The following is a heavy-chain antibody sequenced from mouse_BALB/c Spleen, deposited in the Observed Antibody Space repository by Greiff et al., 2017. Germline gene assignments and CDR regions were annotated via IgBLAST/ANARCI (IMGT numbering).Heavy chain of an antibody. Sequence: VQLQQPGAELVKPGASVKLSCKASGYTFTSYWMHWVKQRPGQGLEWIGEIDPSDSYTNYNQKFKGKATLTVDKSSSTAYMQLSSLTSEDSAVYYCARWYYGSSYFDYWGQGTTLTVSS. CDR3: ARWYYGSSYFDY. CDR1: GYTFTSYW. D-gene: IGHD1-1*01. V-gene: IGHV1-69*02. J-gene: IGHJ2*01. CDR2: IDPSDSYT.